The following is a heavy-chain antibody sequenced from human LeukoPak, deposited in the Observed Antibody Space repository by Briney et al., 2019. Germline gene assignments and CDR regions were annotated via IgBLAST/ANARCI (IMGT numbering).Heavy chain of an antibody. V-gene: IGHV3-48*03. D-gene: IGHD3-10*01. CDR3: AKDRSHIRFGESPANWFDP. CDR1: GFTFSSYE. CDR2: ISTSGVTI. J-gene: IGHJ5*02. Sequence: PGGSLRLSCVASGFTFSSYEMNWVRQAPGKGLEWVSYISTSGVTIYYADSVEGRFSISRDNSKNTLYLQMNSLRAEDTAVYYCAKDRSHIRFGESPANWFDPWGQGTLVTVSS.